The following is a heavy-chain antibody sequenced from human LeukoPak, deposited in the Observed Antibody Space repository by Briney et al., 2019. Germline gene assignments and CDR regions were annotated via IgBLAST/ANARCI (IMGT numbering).Heavy chain of an antibody. D-gene: IGHD3-10*01. CDR2: ISSRSNYI. V-gene: IGHV3-21*01. Sequence: PGGSLRLSCAASGFTFSSYSMNWVRQAPGKGLEWVSSISSRSNYIFTADSLKGRFTISRDNAKNSLYLQMNSLRAEDTAVYYCARQIWFGEMDAFDFWGQGTMVTVSS. J-gene: IGHJ3*01. CDR3: ARQIWFGEMDAFDF. CDR1: GFTFSSYS.